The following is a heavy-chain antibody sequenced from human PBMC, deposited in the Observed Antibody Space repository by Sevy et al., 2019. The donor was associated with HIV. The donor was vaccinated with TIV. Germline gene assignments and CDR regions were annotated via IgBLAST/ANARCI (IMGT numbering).Heavy chain of an antibody. CDR2: IKQDGSGK. J-gene: IGHJ3*02. D-gene: IGHD6-6*01. CDR3: ATDMFVSSSADALDI. V-gene: IGHV3-7*01. Sequence: GGSLRLSCAASGFTFSNYWMNWVRQAPGKGLEWVANIKQDGSGKYYVDSVKGRFTISRDNTKKSLFLQMNSLRVEDTAVYYCATDMFVSSSADALDIWGQGTMVTVSS. CDR1: GFTFSNYW.